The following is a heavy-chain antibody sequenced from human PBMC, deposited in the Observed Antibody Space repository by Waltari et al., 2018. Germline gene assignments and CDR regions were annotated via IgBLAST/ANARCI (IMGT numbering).Heavy chain of an antibody. CDR1: GFTFGGYA. V-gene: IGHV3-23*01. Sequence: EVQLLVNGGGLVQPGGSVRLSCSAPGFTFGGYAIGWVRRAPGKGPEWVSTITGGGDKTFYADSFKGRFTISRDNSRNTLFLQINSLRAEDTAVYYCGSPNAHWFDSWGQGTLVTVSS. CDR3: GSPNAHWFDS. CDR2: ITGGGDKT. J-gene: IGHJ5*01.